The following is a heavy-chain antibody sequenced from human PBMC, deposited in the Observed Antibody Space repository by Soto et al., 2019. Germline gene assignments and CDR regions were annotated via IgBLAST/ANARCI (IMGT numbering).Heavy chain of an antibody. J-gene: IGHJ5*02. Sequence: PSETLSLTCTVSGGSLRRSSYYRGWIRQPPGKGLEWIGSIYYSGSPYSNPSLKSRVTISVDTSKNQFSLKLSSVTAAGTAVYYCASPKIEFYNWFDPWGQGTLVTVSP. CDR1: GGSLRRSSYY. CDR3: ASPKIEFYNWFDP. CDR2: IYYSGSP. V-gene: IGHV4-39*01. D-gene: IGHD3-22*01.